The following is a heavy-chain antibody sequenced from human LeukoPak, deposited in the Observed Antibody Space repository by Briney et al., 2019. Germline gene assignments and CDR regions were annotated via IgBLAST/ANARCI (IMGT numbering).Heavy chain of an antibody. Sequence: SETLSLTCTVSSGSVSNGDYYWSWLRQPPGKALEWIGYIYYTGSAYYNPSLGGRVTLSVDTSKNQFSVKLSSVTAADTAVYYCARVRDGYNTYWGQGTLVTVSS. CDR3: ARVRDGYNTY. CDR1: SGSVSNGDYY. CDR2: IYYTGSA. V-gene: IGHV4-61*08. D-gene: IGHD5-24*01. J-gene: IGHJ4*02.